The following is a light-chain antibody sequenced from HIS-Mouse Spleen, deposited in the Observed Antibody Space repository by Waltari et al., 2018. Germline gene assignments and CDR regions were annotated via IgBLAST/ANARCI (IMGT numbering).Light chain of an antibody. CDR3: YSTDSSGNHRV. CDR1: ALPKKY. J-gene: IGLJ2*01. V-gene: IGLV3-10*01. Sequence: SYELTQPPSVSVSPGHTARITCSGDALPKKYAYWYQQKSCQAPVLVLYEDSKRPSGIPGRFSGSSSGTMATLTISGAQVEDEADYYCYSTDSSGNHRVFGGGTKLTVL. CDR2: EDS.